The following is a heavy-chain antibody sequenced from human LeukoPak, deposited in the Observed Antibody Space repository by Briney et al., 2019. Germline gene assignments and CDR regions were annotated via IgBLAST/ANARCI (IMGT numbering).Heavy chain of an antibody. Sequence: PGRSLRLSCAASGFTFSSYAMHWVRQAPGKGLEWVAVISYDGSNKYYADSVKGRFTISRDNSKNTLYLQMNSLRAEDTAVYYCARDRGQDIVVVPAATPDYWGQGTLVTVSS. CDR3: ARDRGQDIVVVPAATPDY. D-gene: IGHD2-2*01. CDR2: ISYDGSNK. CDR1: GFTFSSYA. J-gene: IGHJ4*02. V-gene: IGHV3-30-3*01.